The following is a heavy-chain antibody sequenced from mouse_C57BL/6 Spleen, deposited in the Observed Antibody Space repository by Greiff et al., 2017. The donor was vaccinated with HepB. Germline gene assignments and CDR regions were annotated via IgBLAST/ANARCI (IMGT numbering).Heavy chain of an antibody. CDR1: GYTFTSYW. Sequence: QVQLKQPGAELVKPGASVKLSCKASGYTFTSYWMHWVKQRPGQGLEWIGMIHPNSGSTNYNEKFKSKATLTVDKSSSTAYMQLSSLTSEDSAVYYCARRIYFYAMDYWGQGTSVTVSS. CDR2: IHPNSGST. V-gene: IGHV1-64*01. D-gene: IGHD2-1*01. J-gene: IGHJ4*01. CDR3: ARRIYFYAMDY.